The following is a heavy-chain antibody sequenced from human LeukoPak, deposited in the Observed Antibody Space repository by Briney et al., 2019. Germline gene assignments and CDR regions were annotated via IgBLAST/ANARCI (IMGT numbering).Heavy chain of an antibody. CDR2: IYTSGST. CDR3: ARVPFNSSSGYTFDY. D-gene: IGHD6-13*01. CDR1: GGSISSYY. J-gene: IGHJ4*02. V-gene: IGHV4-4*07. Sequence: SETLSLTCTVSGGSISSYYWSWIRQPPGKGLEWIGRIYTSGSTNYNPSLKSRVTMSVDTSNNQFSLKLSSVTAADTAVYYCARVPFNSSSGYTFDYWGQGTLVSVSS.